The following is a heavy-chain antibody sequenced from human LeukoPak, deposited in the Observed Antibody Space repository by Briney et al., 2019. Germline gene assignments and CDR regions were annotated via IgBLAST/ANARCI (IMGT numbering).Heavy chain of an antibody. D-gene: IGHD2-2*01. CDR1: GGTFSSYA. V-gene: IGHV1-69*13. J-gene: IGHJ6*04. CDR2: IIPIFGTA. CDR3: ASRYYCSSTSCYEGAPYYYYGMDV. Sequence: SMKVSCKASGGTFSSYAISWVRQAPGQGLEWMGGIIPIFGTANYAQKLQGRVTITADESTSTAYMELSSPRSEDTAVYYCASRYYCSSTSCYEGAPYYYYGMDVWGKGTTVTVSS.